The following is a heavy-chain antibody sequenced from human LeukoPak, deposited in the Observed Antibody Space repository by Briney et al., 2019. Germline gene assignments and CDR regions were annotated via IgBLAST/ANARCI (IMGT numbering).Heavy chain of an antibody. Sequence: SGGSLRLSCAASGFTFSSYSMNWVRQAPGKGLEWVSSISSSSSYIYYADSVKGRFTISRDNAKNSLYLQMNSLRAEDTAVYYCAREVVVVPAARFDPWGQGTLVTVSS. D-gene: IGHD2-2*01. V-gene: IGHV3-21*04. CDR3: AREVVVVPAARFDP. CDR1: GFTFSSYS. CDR2: ISSSSSYI. J-gene: IGHJ5*02.